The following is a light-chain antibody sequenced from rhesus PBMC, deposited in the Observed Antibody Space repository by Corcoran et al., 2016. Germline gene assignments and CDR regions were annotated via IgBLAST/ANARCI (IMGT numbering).Light chain of an antibody. CDR2: KAS. V-gene: IGKV1-74*01. CDR3: QQGYATPLT. CDR1: ENVNTH. Sequence: DIQMTQSPSSLSASVGDRVTITCRASENVNTHLNWYQQKPGKAPKLLIFKASTLKRGVPSRFGGSGSWTDYTFTIHSLQPEDVATYYCQQGYATPLTFGGGTKVELK. J-gene: IGKJ4*01.